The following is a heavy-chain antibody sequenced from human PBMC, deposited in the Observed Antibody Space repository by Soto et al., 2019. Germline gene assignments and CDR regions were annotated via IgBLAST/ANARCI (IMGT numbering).Heavy chain of an antibody. V-gene: IGHV4-39*01. CDR2: LYYTGNT. CDR3: ARLRATVTPENYYYMDV. D-gene: IGHD4-17*01. CDR1: GGSVSSSAYY. J-gene: IGHJ6*03. Sequence: SETLSLTCTVSGGSVSSSAYYWGWIRQPPEKGLEWIGSLYYTGNTYYRASFKSRVTISIDTTKNQFSLRLSSVTAADTAVYYCARLRATVTPENYYYMDVWGKGTTVTVSS.